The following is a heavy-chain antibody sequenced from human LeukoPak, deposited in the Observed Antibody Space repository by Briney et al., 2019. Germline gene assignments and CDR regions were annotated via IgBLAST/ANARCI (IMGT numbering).Heavy chain of an antibody. CDR1: GFTFSSYA. CDR3: AIMHPYYDGSGYWVQ. CDR2: VSTSGGSS. V-gene: IGHV3-23*01. J-gene: IGHJ4*02. D-gene: IGHD3-22*01. Sequence: GESLRLSCAASGFTFSSYAMSWVRQAPGKGLEWVSGVSTSGGSSSYADSVKGRFTISRDNPRNTLYMQMNSLRAEDTALYYCAIMHPYYDGSGYWVQWGQGTLVTVSS.